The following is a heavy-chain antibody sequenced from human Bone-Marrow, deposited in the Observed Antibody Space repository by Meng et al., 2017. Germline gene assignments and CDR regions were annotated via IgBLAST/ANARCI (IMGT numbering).Heavy chain of an antibody. CDR3: ATGAAAADH. Sequence: EVQRGGSGGGWVKPGGSLRLSCVASGLSFTDAWMSWVRQALGKGLEWVGRIKRNSDGGTIDYAAPVKGRFTISRDDSKNTLYLQMDSLITEDTAVYFCATGAAAADHWGQGTLVTVSS. CDR1: GLSFTDAW. V-gene: IGHV3-15*01. J-gene: IGHJ4*02. D-gene: IGHD6-13*01. CDR2: IKRNSDGGTI.